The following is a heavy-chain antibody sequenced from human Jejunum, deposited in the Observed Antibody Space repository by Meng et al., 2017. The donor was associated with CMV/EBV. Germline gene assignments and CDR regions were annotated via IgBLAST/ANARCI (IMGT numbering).Heavy chain of an antibody. CDR3: AHFVGGYYPSRPDY. D-gene: IGHD1-26*01. V-gene: IGHV2-5*02. CDR1: GFSPSTSGEG. CDR2: IYRGDDK. Sequence: QITLKESGPTLVKPQQTLTLTCSFSGFSPSTSGEGVGWIRQPPGKALEWLALIYRGDDKRYSPSLNSRLTIAKDTSKNEVVLTLTYMGPIDTGTYYCAHFVGGYYPSRPDYWGQGTLVTVSS. J-gene: IGHJ4*02.